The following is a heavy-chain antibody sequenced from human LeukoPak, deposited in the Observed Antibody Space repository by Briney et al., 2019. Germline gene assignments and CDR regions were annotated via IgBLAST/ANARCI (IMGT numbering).Heavy chain of an antibody. Sequence: SETLSLTCTVSGGSISSTSYYWGWIRQPPGKGLEWIGSIYYSGSTYYNPSLKSRVTISVDTSKNQFSLKLSPVTAADTAVYYCARLGGAPSYFVYWGQGTLVTVSS. CDR1: GGSISSTSYY. CDR2: IYYSGST. D-gene: IGHD1-26*01. J-gene: IGHJ4*02. CDR3: ARLGGAPSYFVY. V-gene: IGHV4-39*01.